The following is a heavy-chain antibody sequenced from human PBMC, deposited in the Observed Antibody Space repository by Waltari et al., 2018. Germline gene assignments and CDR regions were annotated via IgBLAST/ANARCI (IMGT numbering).Heavy chain of an antibody. CDR3: ARDYYGSGSYLSGQGWFDP. D-gene: IGHD3-10*01. V-gene: IGHV3-48*03. Sequence: EVQLVESGGGLVQPGGSLRLSCAASGFTFSSYEMNWVRQAPGKVLEWVSYISSSGSTIYYADSVKGRFTISRDNAKNSLYLQMNSLRAEDTAVYYCARDYYGSGSYLSGQGWFDPWGQGTLVTVSS. J-gene: IGHJ5*02. CDR2: ISSSGSTI. CDR1: GFTFSSYE.